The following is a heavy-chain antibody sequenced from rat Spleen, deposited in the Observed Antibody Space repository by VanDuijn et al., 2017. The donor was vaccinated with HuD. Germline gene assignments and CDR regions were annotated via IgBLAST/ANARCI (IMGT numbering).Heavy chain of an antibody. Sequence: EVQLVESGGGLVQPGRSLKLSCAASGFTFSNYGMAWVRQAPTKGLEWVATISYDGSSTYYRDSVKGRFTISRDNAKSTLYLQMDSLRSEDTATYYCARGPTRVPYYFDYWGQGVMVTVSS. D-gene: IGHD1-4*01. CDR3: ARGPTRVPYYFDY. J-gene: IGHJ2*01. CDR2: ISYDGSST. CDR1: GFTFSNYG. V-gene: IGHV5-29*01.